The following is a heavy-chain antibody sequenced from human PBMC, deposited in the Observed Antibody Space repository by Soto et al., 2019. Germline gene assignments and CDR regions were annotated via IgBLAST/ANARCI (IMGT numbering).Heavy chain of an antibody. CDR2: IYYSGST. CDR1: GGSVSSGSYY. Sequence: QVQLQESGPGLVKPSETLSLTCTVSGGSVSSGSYYWSWIRQPPGKGLEWMGYIYYSGSTNYNPSLKSRVTISVDTSKSQFSLKLSSVTAADTAVYYCAVGDCTNGVCFKAYFDYWGQGTLVTVSS. CDR3: AVGDCTNGVCFKAYFDY. V-gene: IGHV4-61*01. D-gene: IGHD2-8*01. J-gene: IGHJ4*02.